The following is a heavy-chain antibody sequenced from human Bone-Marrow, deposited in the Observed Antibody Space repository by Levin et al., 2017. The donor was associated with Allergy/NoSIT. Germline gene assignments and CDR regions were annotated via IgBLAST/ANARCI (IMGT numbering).Heavy chain of an antibody. CDR2: ISGSGDRT. CDR1: GFTFSSFP. Sequence: PGESLKISCAASGFTFSSFPMTWVRQAPGKGLEWVSDISGSGDRTNYADSVKGRFTISRDNSKDTLFLQMNSLRADDTGIYYCAKQRGWFGLDYWGQGTRVTVSS. D-gene: IGHD6-19*01. V-gene: IGHV3-23*01. J-gene: IGHJ4*02. CDR3: AKQRGWFGLDY.